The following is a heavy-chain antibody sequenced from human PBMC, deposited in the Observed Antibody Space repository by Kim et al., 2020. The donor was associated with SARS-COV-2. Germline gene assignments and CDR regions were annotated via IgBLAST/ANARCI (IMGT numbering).Heavy chain of an antibody. D-gene: IGHD2-8*01. Sequence: SETLSLTCTVAGGSISSSSHYWAWIRQPPGKGLEWIGSIHNSGSTYYNPSLKSRVTISVDTSKNQYSLKLRSETAADTAVYSCARLIGYCTKMSCSKHQMVFASWGQGALVTVSS. J-gene: IGHJ4*02. CDR3: ARLIGYCTKMSCSKHQMVFAS. CDR2: IHNSGST. CDR1: GGSISSSSHY. V-gene: IGHV4-39*01.